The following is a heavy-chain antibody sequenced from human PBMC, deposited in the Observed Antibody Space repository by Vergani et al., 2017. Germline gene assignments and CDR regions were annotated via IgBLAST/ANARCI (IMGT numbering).Heavy chain of an antibody. CDR3: ARKTYYDFWSGYSSYGMDV. CDR2: IKQDGSEK. CDR1: GFTFSSYW. J-gene: IGHJ6*02. Sequence: EVQLLESGGGLVQPGGSLRLSCAASGFTFSSYWMSWVRQAPGKGLEWVANIKQDGSEKYYVDSVKGRFTISRDNAKNSLYLQMNSLRAEDTAVYYCARKTYYDFWSGYSSYGMDVWGQGTTVTVSS. D-gene: IGHD3-3*01. V-gene: IGHV3-7*03.